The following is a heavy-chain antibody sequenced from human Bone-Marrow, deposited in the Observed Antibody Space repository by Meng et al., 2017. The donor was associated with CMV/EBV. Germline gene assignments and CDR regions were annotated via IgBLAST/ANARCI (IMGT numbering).Heavy chain of an antibody. J-gene: IGHJ6*02. CDR2: IIPIFGTA. V-gene: IGHV1-69*05. Sequence: LVKVSCKASGGTFSSYAISWVRQAPGQGLEWMGGIIPIFGTANYAQKFQGRVTITTDESTSTAYMELSSLRSEDTAVYYCASGGQQLLYYYGMDVWDQGTTVTVSS. CDR3: ASGGQQLLYYYGMDV. D-gene: IGHD6-13*01. CDR1: GGTFSSYA.